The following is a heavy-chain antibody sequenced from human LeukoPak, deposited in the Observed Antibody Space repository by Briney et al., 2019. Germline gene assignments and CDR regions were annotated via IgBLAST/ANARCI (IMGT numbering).Heavy chain of an antibody. J-gene: IGHJ5*02. CDR1: GGSFSGHY. Sequence: SETLSLTCAVYGGSFSGHYWSWIRQPPGKGLEWIGEINHSGSTNYNPSLKSRVTISIDTSKNQFSLKLSSVTAADTAVYYCARRGPRITMVRGAIYSWFDPWGQGTLVTVSS. CDR3: ARRGPRITMVRGAIYSWFDP. D-gene: IGHD3-10*01. V-gene: IGHV4-34*01. CDR2: INHSGST.